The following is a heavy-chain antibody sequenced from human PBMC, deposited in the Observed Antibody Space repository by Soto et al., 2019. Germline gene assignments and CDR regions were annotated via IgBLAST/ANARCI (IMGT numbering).Heavy chain of an antibody. CDR1: GFTFSSYS. Sequence: GESLKISCAASGFTFSSYSMNWVRQAPGKGLEWVSSISSSSSYIYYADSVKGRFTISRDNAKNSLYLQMNSLRAEDTAVYYCAKGEDYSYYYMDVWGKGTTVTVSS. CDR3: AKGEDYSYYYMDV. J-gene: IGHJ6*03. V-gene: IGHV3-21*01. CDR2: ISSSSSYI.